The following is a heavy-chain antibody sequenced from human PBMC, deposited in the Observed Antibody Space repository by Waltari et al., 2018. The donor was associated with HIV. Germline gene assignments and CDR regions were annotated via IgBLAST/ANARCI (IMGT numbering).Heavy chain of an antibody. Sequence: QVQLVQSGAEVKKPGSSVKVSCKASGGTFSSYAISWVRQAPGQGLEWMGGSIPSFGTANYAQEFQGRVTITADESTSTAYMELSSLRSEDTAVYYCARDSYDSSGYTLFNWFDPWGQGTLVTVSS. CDR1: GGTFSSYA. D-gene: IGHD3-22*01. V-gene: IGHV1-69*01. CDR3: ARDSYDSSGYTLFNWFDP. J-gene: IGHJ5*02. CDR2: SIPSFGTA.